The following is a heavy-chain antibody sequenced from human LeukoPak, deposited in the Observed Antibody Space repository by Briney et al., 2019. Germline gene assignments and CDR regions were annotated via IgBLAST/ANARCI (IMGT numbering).Heavy chain of an antibody. CDR2: INPKSGGT. V-gene: IGHV1-2*02. D-gene: IGHD2-2*01. CDR3: AREGGYCSSTSCYVGY. J-gene: IGHJ4*02. CDR1: GYTFTVYY. Sequence: ASVTVSFTSSGYTFTVYYMHWVRQAPGQGREWMGWINPKSGGTNYAQKFQGRVTMTRDTSISTAYMELSRLRSDDTAVYYCAREGGYCSSTSCYVGYWGQGTLVTVSS.